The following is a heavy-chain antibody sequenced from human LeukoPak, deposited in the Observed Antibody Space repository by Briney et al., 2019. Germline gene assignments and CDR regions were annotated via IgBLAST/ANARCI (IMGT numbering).Heavy chain of an antibody. CDR3: ARALGGCPDAFDI. Sequence: GGSLRLSCGASGFTYSTYWMNGVRQAPGKGLVWVSRINSDGSSTRYVDSVKGRFTISRDNAKNTLYLQVSSLRAEDTAMYYCARALGGCPDAFDIWGQGTMVTVSS. V-gene: IGHV3-74*01. D-gene: IGHD3-16*01. CDR1: GFTYSTYW. J-gene: IGHJ3*02. CDR2: INSDGSST.